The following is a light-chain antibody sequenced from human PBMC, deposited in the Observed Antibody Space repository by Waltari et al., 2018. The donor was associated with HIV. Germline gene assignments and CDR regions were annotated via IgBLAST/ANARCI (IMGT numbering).Light chain of an antibody. Sequence: QSALTQPSSVSGSPGQSITISCPGTSSSVGSYYLVSWYQQHPGRAPQLMIYEVSKRPSGVSNRFSGSKSGNTASLTISGLQAEDETDYYCCSYAGSSTLVVFGGGTKLTVL. CDR2: EVS. CDR3: CSYAGSSTLVV. J-gene: IGLJ2*01. V-gene: IGLV2-23*02. CDR1: SSSVGSYYL.